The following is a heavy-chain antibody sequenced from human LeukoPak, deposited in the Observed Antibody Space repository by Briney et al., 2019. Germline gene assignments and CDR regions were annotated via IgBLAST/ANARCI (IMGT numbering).Heavy chain of an antibody. CDR2: INPNSGGT. CDR3: ARMTGNGNWFDP. V-gene: IGHV1-2*02. Sequence: ASVKVSCKASGYTFTGYYMHWVRQAPGQGLEWMGWINPNSGGTNYAQKFQGRVTMTRDTSISTAYMELSRLRSDDTAVYYCARMTGNGNWFDPWGQGTLVTVSS. D-gene: IGHD4-23*01. J-gene: IGHJ5*02. CDR1: GYTFTGYY.